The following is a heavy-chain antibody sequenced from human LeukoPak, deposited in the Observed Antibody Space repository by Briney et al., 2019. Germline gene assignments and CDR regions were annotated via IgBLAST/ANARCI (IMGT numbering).Heavy chain of an antibody. V-gene: IGHV4-39*07. CDR2: IYYIGST. CDR1: SASISSSPYY. J-gene: IGHJ4*02. Sequence: PSETLSLTCTVSSASISSSPYYWGWVRQPPGKGLEWIGSIYYIGSTHYNPSLKRRVTISVDTSKNQFSLKLSSVTAADTALYFCARDDTYFYDSSGHGFDFWGQGTLVTVSS. CDR3: ARDDTYFYDSSGHGFDF. D-gene: IGHD3-22*01.